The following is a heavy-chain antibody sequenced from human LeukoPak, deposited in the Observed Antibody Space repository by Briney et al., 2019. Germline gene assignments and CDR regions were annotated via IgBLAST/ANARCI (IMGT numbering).Heavy chain of an antibody. V-gene: IGHV3-21*01. J-gene: IGHJ6*02. CDR3: ARAPTGYYYGMDV. CDR2: ISSSSSYI. CDR1: GFTFSSYS. Sequence: GGSLRLSCAASGFTFSSYSMNWVRQAPGKGLEWVSSISSSSSYIYYADSVKGRFTISRDNAKNSLYLQMDSLRAEDTAVYYRARAPTGYYYGMDVWGQGTTVTVSS.